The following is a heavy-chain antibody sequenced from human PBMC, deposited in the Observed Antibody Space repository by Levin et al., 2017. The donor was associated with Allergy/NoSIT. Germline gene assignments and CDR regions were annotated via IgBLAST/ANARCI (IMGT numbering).Heavy chain of an antibody. Sequence: SQTLSLTCAISGDTVSSNTAAWNWIRQSPSRGLEWLGRTFYRSKWNYDYAVSVKGRIIINPDTSKNQFSLQLNSVTPEDTAVHYCVRNSGWLDYWGQGALVTVSS. CDR2: TFYRSKWNY. CDR1: GDTVSSNTAA. CDR3: VRNSGWLDY. J-gene: IGHJ4*02. D-gene: IGHD6-19*01. V-gene: IGHV6-1*01.